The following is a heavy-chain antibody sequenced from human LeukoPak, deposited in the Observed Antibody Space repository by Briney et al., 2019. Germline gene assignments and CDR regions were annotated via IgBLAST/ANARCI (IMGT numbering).Heavy chain of an antibody. CDR1: GGSISSFY. V-gene: IGHV4-4*07. CDR3: ARHDYSNYVRH. Sequence: SETLSLTCTVSGGSISSFYWSWIRQPAGKGLEWIGRGFASGSTIYNPSLKSRVTISVDESKNQFSLELKSVTAADTAVYYCARHDYSNYVRHWGQGTLITASS. J-gene: IGHJ4*02. D-gene: IGHD4-11*01. CDR2: GFASGST.